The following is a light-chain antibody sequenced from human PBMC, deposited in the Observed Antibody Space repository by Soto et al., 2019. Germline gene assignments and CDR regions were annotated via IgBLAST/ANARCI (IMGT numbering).Light chain of an antibody. Sequence: DIQMTQSPSTLSASVGDRVTITCRASQSISTWLAWYQQKPGKAPKLLIYDASSLENGVPSRFSGSGSGTDFTLTISSLQPDDFATYYCQQYNSYSLFTFGAGTKVEIK. J-gene: IGKJ4*01. CDR1: QSISTW. CDR2: DAS. CDR3: QQYNSYSLFT. V-gene: IGKV1-5*01.